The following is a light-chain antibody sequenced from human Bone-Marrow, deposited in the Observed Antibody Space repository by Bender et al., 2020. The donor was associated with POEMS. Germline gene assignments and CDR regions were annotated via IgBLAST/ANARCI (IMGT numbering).Light chain of an antibody. CDR3: CSYAGSSTTV. CDR1: SSNIGAHA. J-gene: IGLJ3*02. Sequence: QSVLTQPPSASGTPGQRVPIPCSGGSSNIGAHAVNWYQHLPGTAPKLLIYSSHRRPSEVPDRFSGSKSGNTASLTISGLQAEDEANYSCCSYAGSSTTVFGGGTKLTVL. V-gene: IGLV1-44*01. CDR2: SSH.